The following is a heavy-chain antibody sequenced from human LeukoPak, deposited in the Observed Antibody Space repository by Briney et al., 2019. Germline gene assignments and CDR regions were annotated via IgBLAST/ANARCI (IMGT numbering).Heavy chain of an antibody. J-gene: IGHJ6*02. V-gene: IGHV4-61*08. CDR3: ARGAPTFGVASLYYYYGMDV. CDR2: IYYSGST. CDR1: GGSISSGGYY. D-gene: IGHD3-3*01. Sequence: TETLSLTCTVSGGSISSGGYYWSWIRQPPGKGLEWIGYIYYSGSTNYNPSLKSRVTISVDTSKNQFSLKLSSVTAADTAVYYCARGAPTFGVASLYYYYGMDVWGQGTTVTVSS.